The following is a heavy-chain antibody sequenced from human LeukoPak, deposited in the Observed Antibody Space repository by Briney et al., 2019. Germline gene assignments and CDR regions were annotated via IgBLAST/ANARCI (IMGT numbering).Heavy chain of an antibody. V-gene: IGHV4-31*03. D-gene: IGHD3-22*01. CDR1: GGAISSGGYY. CDR2: SYYSGST. CDR3: ARDHGGYYYAYFDY. Sequence: PSQTLSLTCTVSGGAISSGGYYWSSIRQPPGKGLEWIGYSYYSGSTYYNPSLKSRVIIPVDTSKNQYSPKLSSVTAADTAVYYCARDHGGYYYAYFDYWGQGTLVTVSS. J-gene: IGHJ4*02.